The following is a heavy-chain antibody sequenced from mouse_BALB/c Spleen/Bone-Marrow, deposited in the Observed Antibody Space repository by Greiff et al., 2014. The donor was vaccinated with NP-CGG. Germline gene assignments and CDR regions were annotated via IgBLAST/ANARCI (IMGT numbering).Heavy chain of an antibody. CDR2: IDPANGNT. J-gene: IGHJ2*01. CDR1: GFNNKDTY. Sequence: VQLQQPGAELVKPGASVKLSCTASGFNNKDTYMHWVKQRPEQGLEWIGRIDPANGNTKYDPKFQGKATITADTSSNTAYLQLSSLTSEDTAVYYCARYYYGSSYFDYWGQGTTLTVSS. V-gene: IGHV14-3*02. CDR3: ARYYYGSSYFDY. D-gene: IGHD1-1*01.